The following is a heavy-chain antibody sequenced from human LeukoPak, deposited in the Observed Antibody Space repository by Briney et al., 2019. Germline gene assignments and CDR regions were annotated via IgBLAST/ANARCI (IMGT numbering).Heavy chain of an antibody. J-gene: IGHJ4*02. CDR1: SGSFSGYY. CDR2: INHSVGT. D-gene: IGHD3-10*01. V-gene: IGHV4-34*01. Sequence: SETLSLTCSVYSGSFSGYYWSWIRQPPGKGLEWIGEINHSVGTNYNPSLKSRATMSLDTSKNQFSLKLSSVTAADTAVYYCARASITRAALIYWGQGTLVTVSS. CDR3: ARASITRAALIY.